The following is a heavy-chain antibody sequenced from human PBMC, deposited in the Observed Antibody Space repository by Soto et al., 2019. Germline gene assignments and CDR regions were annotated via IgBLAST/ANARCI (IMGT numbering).Heavy chain of an antibody. D-gene: IGHD6-19*01. CDR3: ARGYVGSSGWYGAPLF. CDR2: INPSGGST. Sequence: ASVKVSCKASGYTFTSYYMHWVRQAPGQGLEWMGIINPSGGSTSYAQKFQGRVTMTRDTSTSTVYMELSSLRSEDTAVYYCARGYVGSSGWYGAPLFWGQGTMVNVSS. J-gene: IGHJ3*01. V-gene: IGHV1-46*03. CDR1: GYTFTSYY.